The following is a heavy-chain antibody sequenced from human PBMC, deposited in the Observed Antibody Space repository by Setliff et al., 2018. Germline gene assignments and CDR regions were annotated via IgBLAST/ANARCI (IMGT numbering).Heavy chain of an antibody. CDR3: AREGVDSRSSTDYRYYMDV. V-gene: IGHV1-69*05. CDR1: GGTFSSYG. J-gene: IGHJ6*03. CDR2: TIPIFGST. D-gene: IGHD6-6*01. Sequence: SVKVSCKSSGGTFSSYGISWVRQAPGQGLEWMGGTIPIFGSTNYAQKFQDRVTIITDESTSTAYMELRSLRTEDTAVYYCAREGVDSRSSTDYRYYMDVWGKGTTVTVSS.